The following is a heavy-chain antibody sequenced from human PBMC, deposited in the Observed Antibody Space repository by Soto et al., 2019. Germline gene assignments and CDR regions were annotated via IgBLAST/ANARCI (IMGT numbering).Heavy chain of an antibody. CDR2: INAGNGNT. Sequence: ASVKVSCKASGYTFTSYAMHWVRQAPGQRLEWMGWINAGNGNTKYSQKFQGRVTITWDTSASTAYMELSSLRSEDTAVYYCARVGRGYSGYDLGYYYYYVDVWGKGTTVTVSS. CDR1: GYTFTSYA. D-gene: IGHD5-12*01. J-gene: IGHJ6*03. V-gene: IGHV1-3*01. CDR3: ARVGRGYSGYDLGYYYYYVDV.